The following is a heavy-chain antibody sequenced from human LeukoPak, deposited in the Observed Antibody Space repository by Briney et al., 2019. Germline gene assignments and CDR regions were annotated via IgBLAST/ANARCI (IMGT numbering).Heavy chain of an antibody. V-gene: IGHV4-39*07. CDR1: GGSISSSSYY. D-gene: IGHD3-9*01. J-gene: IGHJ6*03. Sequence: PSETLSLTCTVSGGSISSSSYYWGWIRQPPGKGLEWIGSIYYSGSTYYNPSLKSRVTISVDTSKNQFSLKLSSVTAADTAVYYCARINGLRYFDWFQYYYYMDVWGKGTTVTVSS. CDR2: IYYSGST. CDR3: ARINGLRYFDWFQYYYYMDV.